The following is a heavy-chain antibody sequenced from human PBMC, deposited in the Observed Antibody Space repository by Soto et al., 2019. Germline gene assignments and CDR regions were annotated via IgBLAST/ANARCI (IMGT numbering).Heavy chain of an antibody. Sequence: QVQLVESGGGVVQPGRSLRLSCAASGFTFSSYGMHWVRQAPSKGLEWVAVISYDGSNKYYADSVKGRFTISRDNSKNTLYLQMNSLRAEDTAVYYCAKDQRSDSSGYYLDYWGQGTLVTVSS. D-gene: IGHD3-22*01. CDR3: AKDQRSDSSGYYLDY. CDR2: ISYDGSNK. J-gene: IGHJ4*02. V-gene: IGHV3-30*18. CDR1: GFTFSSYG.